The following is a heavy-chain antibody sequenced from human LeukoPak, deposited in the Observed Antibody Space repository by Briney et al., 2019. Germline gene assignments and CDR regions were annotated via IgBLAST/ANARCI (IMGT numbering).Heavy chain of an antibody. D-gene: IGHD6-6*01. V-gene: IGHV3-7*01. J-gene: IGHJ4*02. Sequence: GGSLRLTCSASGFTFSTYWMSWVRQAPGKGLEWVANMRRDGNEIYYLDSVRGRFTVSRDNAKNTLYLQVNNLRAEDTAVYYCARGPNSNWSGLDFWGQGTLLTVSS. CDR2: MRRDGNEI. CDR1: GFTFSTYW. CDR3: ARGPNSNWSGLDF.